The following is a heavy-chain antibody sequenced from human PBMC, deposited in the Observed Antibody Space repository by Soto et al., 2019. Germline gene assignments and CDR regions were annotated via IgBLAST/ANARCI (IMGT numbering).Heavy chain of an antibody. V-gene: IGHV1-69*12. Sequence: QVQLVQSGAEVKKPGSSVKVSCKASGGTFSSYAISWVRQAPGQGLEWMGGIIPIFGTANYAQKFQGRVTITADESTSTAYMELSSLRSEDTAVYYCAREAPLYDIPINAGYYFDYWGQGTLVTVSS. J-gene: IGHJ4*02. CDR3: AREAPLYDIPINAGYYFDY. CDR2: IIPIFGTA. CDR1: GGTFSSYA. D-gene: IGHD3-9*01.